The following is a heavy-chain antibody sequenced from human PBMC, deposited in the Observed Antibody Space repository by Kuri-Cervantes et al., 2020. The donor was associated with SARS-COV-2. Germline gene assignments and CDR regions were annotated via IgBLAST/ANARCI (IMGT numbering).Heavy chain of an antibody. CDR3: ARRACSSTSCYRALRAFDI. D-gene: IGHD2-2*01. V-gene: IGHV4-39*01. CDR1: GYSISSSYY. CDR2: IYYSGST. J-gene: IGHJ3*02. Sequence: GSLRLSCTVSGYSISSSYYWGWIRQPPGKGLEWIGSIYYSGSTYYNPSLKSRVTISVDTSKNQFSLKLSSVTAADTAVYYCARRACSSTSCYRALRAFDIWGQGTMVTVSS.